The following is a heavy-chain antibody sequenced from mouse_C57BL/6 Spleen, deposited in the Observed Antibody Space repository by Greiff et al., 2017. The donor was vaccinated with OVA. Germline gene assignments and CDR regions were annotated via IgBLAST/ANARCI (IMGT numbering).Heavy chain of an antibody. CDR1: GYTFTSYW. Sequence: QVHVKQSGAELAKPGASVKLSCKASGYTFTSYWMHWVKQRPGQGLEWIGYINPSSGYTKYNQKFKDKATLTADKSSSTAYMQLSSLTYEESAVYYCARGDYYGSSYGYFDVWGTGTTVTVSS. CDR3: ARGDYYGSSYGYFDV. V-gene: IGHV1-7*01. CDR2: INPSSGYT. J-gene: IGHJ1*03. D-gene: IGHD1-1*01.